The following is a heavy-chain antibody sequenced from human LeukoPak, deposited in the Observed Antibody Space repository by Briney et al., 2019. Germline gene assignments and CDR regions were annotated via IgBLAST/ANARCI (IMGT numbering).Heavy chain of an antibody. J-gene: IGHJ4*02. CDR1: GFTFSSYT. CDR3: AKDGGLWVSAHWGDS. CDR2: ITTSDGNT. Sequence: GGSLRLSCAASGFTFSSYTRRWVRQAPGKGLEWVSTITTSDGNTYYADSVKGRFTVSRDNSKNTLFLQMNSLRAEDTAVYYCAKDGGLWVSAHWGDSWGRGTLVTVSS. V-gene: IGHV3-23*01. D-gene: IGHD7-27*01.